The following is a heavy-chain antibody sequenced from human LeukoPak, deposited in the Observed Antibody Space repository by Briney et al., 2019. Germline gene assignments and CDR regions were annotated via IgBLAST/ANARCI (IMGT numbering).Heavy chain of an antibody. D-gene: IGHD3-3*01. CDR1: GFTFSDYY. V-gene: IGHV3-72*01. Sequence: PGGSLRLSCAVSGFTFSDYYMDWVRQAPGKGLEWVGRIRNKANSYTTEYAASVKGGFTISRDDSKNSLYLQMNSLKAEDTAMYYCARGVLWSGYFYLDYWGQGTLVTVSS. J-gene: IGHJ4*02. CDR3: ARGVLWSGYFYLDY. CDR2: IRNKANSYTT.